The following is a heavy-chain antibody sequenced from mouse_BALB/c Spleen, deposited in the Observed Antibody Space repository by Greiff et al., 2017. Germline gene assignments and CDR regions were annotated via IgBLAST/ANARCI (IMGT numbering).Heavy chain of an antibody. V-gene: IGHV1-63*02. CDR3: ARSSGNYHFDY. Sequence: QVQLKESGAELVRPGPSVKISCKASGYTFTNYWLGWVKQRPGHGLEWIGDIYPGGGYTNYNEKFKGKATLTADTSSSTAYMQLSRLTSEDSAVYFCARSSGNYHFDYWGQGTTLTVSS. D-gene: IGHD2-1*01. J-gene: IGHJ2*01. CDR1: GYTFTNYW. CDR2: IYPGGGYT.